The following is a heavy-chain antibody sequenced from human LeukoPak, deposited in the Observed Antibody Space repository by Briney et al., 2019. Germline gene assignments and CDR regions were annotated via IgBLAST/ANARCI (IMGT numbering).Heavy chain of an antibody. V-gene: IGHV4-59*01. Sequence: SSETLSLTCTVSGGSISSYYWSWIRQPPGKGLEWIGYIYYSGSTNYNPSLKSRVTISVDTSKNQFSLKLSSVTAADTAVYYCARSEYSSSWYDPPGYWGQGTLVTVSS. CDR3: ARSEYSSSWYDPPGY. J-gene: IGHJ4*02. CDR1: GGSISSYY. CDR2: IYYSGST. D-gene: IGHD6-13*01.